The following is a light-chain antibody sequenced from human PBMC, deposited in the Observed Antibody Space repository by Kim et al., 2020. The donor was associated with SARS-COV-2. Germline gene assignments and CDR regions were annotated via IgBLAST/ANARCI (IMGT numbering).Light chain of an antibody. CDR1: SSDIGGYNF. CDR3: SSYAGRQNLV. CDR2: EVN. Sequence: QSVTLSCTGTSSDIGGYNFVAWYQQPPGKAPKVMIYEVNKRPSGVPDRFSGSKSGNTASLTVSGLQAEDEADYYCSSYAGRQNLVFGGGTQLTVL. V-gene: IGLV2-8*01. J-gene: IGLJ2*01.